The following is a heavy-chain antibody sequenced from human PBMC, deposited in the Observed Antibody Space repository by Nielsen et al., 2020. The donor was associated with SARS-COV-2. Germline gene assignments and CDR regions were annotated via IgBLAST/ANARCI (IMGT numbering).Heavy chain of an antibody. D-gene: IGHD1-1*01. Sequence: GESLKISCAASGFTFSSYAMSWVRQAPGKGLEWVSAISSGGDDTFYADSVKGRFTISRDNSKDTLYLQMNGLGAEDTAVYYCATDGFSFGTFDYWGQGALVTVSS. CDR1: GFTFSSYA. J-gene: IGHJ4*02. CDR3: ATDGFSFGTFDY. CDR2: ISSGGDDT. V-gene: IGHV3-23*01.